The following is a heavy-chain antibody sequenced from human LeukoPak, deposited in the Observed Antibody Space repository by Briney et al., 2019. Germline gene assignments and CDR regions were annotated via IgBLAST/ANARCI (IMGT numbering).Heavy chain of an antibody. CDR2: IKEDGSEK. CDR1: GITFSRSW. CDR3: ARDRGGRTGLDD. Sequence: GGSLRLSCAASGITFSRSWMSWVRQAPGEGLEWVAFIKEDGSEKYYVDSVKGRFTISRDNAENCLYLQMNSLRAEDTAVYYCARDRGGRTGLDDWGQGTLVTVSS. V-gene: IGHV3-7*04. J-gene: IGHJ4*02. D-gene: IGHD2-15*01.